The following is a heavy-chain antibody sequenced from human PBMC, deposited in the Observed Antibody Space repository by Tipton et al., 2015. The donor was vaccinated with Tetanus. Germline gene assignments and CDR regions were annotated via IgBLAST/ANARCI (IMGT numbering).Heavy chain of an antibody. V-gene: IGHV4-39*01. D-gene: IGHD3-3*01. CDR3: ARHQSGYFTPFDY. CDR1: GGSIRGGTFY. CDR2: IYESGDT. Sequence: TLSLTCTVSGGSIRGGTFYWGWIRQPPGKGLEWIGGIYESGDTYYIPSLKSRVSISVDTSKNQFSLNLNSMAAADTGVYYWARHQSGYFTPFDYWGQGNLVTVSS. J-gene: IGHJ4*02.